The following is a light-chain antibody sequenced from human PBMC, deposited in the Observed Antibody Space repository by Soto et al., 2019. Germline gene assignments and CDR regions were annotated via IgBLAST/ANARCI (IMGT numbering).Light chain of an antibody. CDR2: GAS. CDR3: QQYHNWWT. V-gene: IGKV3-15*01. CDR1: QSVSSN. Sequence: IEMTQSPATLSVSPGERATLSCRASQSVSSNLVWYQQKPGQAPRLLIYGASTRVTGIPARFSGSGSGTEFTLTINSLQSEDFAVYYCQQYHNWWTFGQGTRWIS. J-gene: IGKJ1*01.